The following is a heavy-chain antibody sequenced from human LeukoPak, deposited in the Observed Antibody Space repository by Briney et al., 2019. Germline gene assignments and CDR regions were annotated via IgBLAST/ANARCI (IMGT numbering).Heavy chain of an antibody. CDR3: AGSGGFYYFDY. J-gene: IGHJ4*02. D-gene: IGHD1-26*01. CDR2: IYYSGST. V-gene: IGHV4-39*01. Sequence: PSETLSLTCTVSGGSISSSSYYWGWIRQPPGKGLEWIGSIYYSGSTYYNPSLESRVTISVDTSKNRFSLKLSSVTAADTAVYYCAGSGGFYYFDYWGQGTLVTVSS. CDR1: GGSISSSSYY.